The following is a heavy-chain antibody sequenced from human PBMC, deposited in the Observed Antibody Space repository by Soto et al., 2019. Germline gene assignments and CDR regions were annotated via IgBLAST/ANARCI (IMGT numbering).Heavy chain of an antibody. V-gene: IGHV1-3*01. D-gene: IGHD3-22*01. Sequence: GASVKVSCKASGYTFSSYAMHWVRQAPGQRLEWMGWINAGNGSTKYSQKFQGRVTITRDTSASTAYMELSSLRSEDTALYYCARDYYDSSGLDYWGQGTLVTVSS. CDR3: ARDYYDSSGLDY. CDR1: GYTFSSYA. CDR2: INAGNGST. J-gene: IGHJ4*02.